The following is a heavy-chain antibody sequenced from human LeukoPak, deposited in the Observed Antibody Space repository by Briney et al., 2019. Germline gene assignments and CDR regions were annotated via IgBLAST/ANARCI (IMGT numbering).Heavy chain of an antibody. CDR2: IIPIFGTA. V-gene: IGHV1-69*13. CDR3: ARVLSPGAFDM. Sequence: SVKLSCKAAGGTFSSYAISWVRQAPGQGLEWMGGIIPIFGTANYAQKFQGRVTITADESTSTAYMELSSLRSEDTAVYYCARVLSPGAFDMWGQGTMLTVSS. CDR1: GGTFSSYA. D-gene: IGHD2/OR15-2a*01. J-gene: IGHJ3*02.